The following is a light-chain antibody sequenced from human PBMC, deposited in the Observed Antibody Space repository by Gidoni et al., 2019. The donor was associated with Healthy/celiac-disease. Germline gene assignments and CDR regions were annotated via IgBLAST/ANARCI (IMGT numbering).Light chain of an antibody. J-gene: IGKJ4*01. CDR3: MRALQTPT. V-gene: IGKV2-28*01. Sequence: PLLNYLGSNRASGVPDRFSGSGSGTDFTLTISRVEAEDVGVYYCMRALQTPTFXGXTKVEIK. CDR2: LGS.